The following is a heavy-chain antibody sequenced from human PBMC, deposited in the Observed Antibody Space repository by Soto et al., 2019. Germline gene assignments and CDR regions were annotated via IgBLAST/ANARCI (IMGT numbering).Heavy chain of an antibody. D-gene: IGHD4-4*01. J-gene: IGHJ2*01. CDR1: GFTFSSYA. CDR3: ARPLWRDDYNWGYFDL. Sequence: QVQLVESGGRVVQPGRSLRLSCAASGFTFSSYAMHWVRQAPGKWLEWVAVISYDGSNKYYADSVKGRFTISRDNSKNSLYLQMNSLRAEDTAVYYCARPLWRDDYNWGYFDLWGRGTLVTVS. V-gene: IGHV3-30-3*01. CDR2: ISYDGSNK.